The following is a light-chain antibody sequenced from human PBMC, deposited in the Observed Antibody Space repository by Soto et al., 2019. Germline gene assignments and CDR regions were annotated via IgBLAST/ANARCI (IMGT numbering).Light chain of an antibody. CDR2: ATS. CDR1: QDIRSD. J-gene: IGKJ4*01. V-gene: IGKV1-6*01. Sequence: AIQMTQSPSSLSASVGDRVTITCRASQDIRSDLGWYQQRPRKAPQLLIYATSSLQSGVPSRFSGSGSGTDFTLTITSLQPEDFATYHCLQDNKYPLTFGGGTKV. CDR3: LQDNKYPLT.